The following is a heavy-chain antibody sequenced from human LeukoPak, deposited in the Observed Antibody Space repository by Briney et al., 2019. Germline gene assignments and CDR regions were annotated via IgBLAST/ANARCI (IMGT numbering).Heavy chain of an antibody. Sequence: PGRSLRLSCAASGFTFSSYGVHWVRQAPGKGLEWVAVISYDGSNKYYADSVKGRFTISRDNSKNTLCLQMNSLRAEDTAVYYCAKDWDSGSYYFDYWGQGTLVTVSS. CDR2: ISYDGSNK. D-gene: IGHD1-26*01. CDR3: AKDWDSGSYYFDY. CDR1: GFTFSSYG. J-gene: IGHJ4*02. V-gene: IGHV3-30*18.